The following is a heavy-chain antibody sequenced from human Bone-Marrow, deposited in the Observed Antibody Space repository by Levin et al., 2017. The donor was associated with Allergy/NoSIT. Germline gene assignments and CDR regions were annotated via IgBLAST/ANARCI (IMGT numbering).Heavy chain of an antibody. V-gene: IGHV3-23*01. CDR3: AKDRAYFIATEGGPLDY. Sequence: GESLKISCAASGFTFSSYAMNWVRQAPGKGLEWVSGISGSGGSSNFAESVRGRFTISRDNSKSMVYLQMKSLGVEDTAIYYFAKDRAYFIATEGGPLDYWGQGTLVSVSS. J-gene: IGHJ4*02. CDR1: GFTFSSYA. D-gene: IGHD1-26*01. CDR2: ISGSGGSS.